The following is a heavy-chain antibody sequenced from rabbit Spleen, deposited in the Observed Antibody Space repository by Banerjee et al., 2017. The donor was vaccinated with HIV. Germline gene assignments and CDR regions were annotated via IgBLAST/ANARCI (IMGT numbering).Heavy chain of an antibody. D-gene: IGHD1-1*01. J-gene: IGHJ6*01. CDR2: IHGGDSRT. Sequence: QEQLVESGGGLVKPEGSLTLTCKASGVSFSSGDWIWWVRQAAGKGLEWIGEIHGGDSRTDYASWAKGRFTISKTSSATVTLQMTSLSAADTATYFCARDIDGTDYIDRLNLWGPGTLVTVS. CDR3: ARDIDGTDYIDRLNL. V-gene: IGHV1S45*01. CDR1: GVSFSSGDW.